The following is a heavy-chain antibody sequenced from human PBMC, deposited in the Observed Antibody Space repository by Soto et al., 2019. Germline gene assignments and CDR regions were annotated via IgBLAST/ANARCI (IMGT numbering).Heavy chain of an antibody. V-gene: IGHV4-31*03. CDR3: AREEEGPLYCSSTSCPTNPTNWFDP. D-gene: IGHD2-2*01. Sequence: SETLSLTCTVSGGSISSGGYYWSWIRQHPGKGLEWIGYIYYSGSTYYNPSLKSRVTISVDTSKNQFSLKLSSVTAADTAVYYCAREEEGPLYCSSTSCPTNPTNWFDPWGQGTLVTVSS. CDR2: IYYSGST. J-gene: IGHJ5*02. CDR1: GGSISSGGYY.